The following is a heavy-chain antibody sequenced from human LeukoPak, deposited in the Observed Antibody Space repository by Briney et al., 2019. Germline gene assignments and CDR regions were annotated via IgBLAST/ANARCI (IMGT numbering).Heavy chain of an antibody. V-gene: IGHV3-74*01. CDR1: GFTFSSYW. CDR3: ASSLGYSSGWSYYYYYGMDV. D-gene: IGHD6-19*01. Sequence: GGSLRLSCAASGFTFSSYWMHWVRHAPGKGLVWVSRINSDGSSTSYADSVKGRFTISRDNAKNTLYLQMNSLRAEDTAVYYCASSLGYSSGWSYYYYYGMDVWGKGTTVTVSS. CDR2: INSDGSST. J-gene: IGHJ6*04.